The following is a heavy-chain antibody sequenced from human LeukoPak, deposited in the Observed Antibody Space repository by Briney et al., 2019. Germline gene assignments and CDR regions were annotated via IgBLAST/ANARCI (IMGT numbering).Heavy chain of an antibody. Sequence: PGGSLRLSCAVSGFTFDDYAMHWVRQVPGKGLEWVSGISWKSDSIGYADSVKGRFTISRDNSKNTLYLQMNSLRAEDTAVYYCAKDRPTFGGYWGQGTLVTVSS. CDR2: ISWKSDSI. D-gene: IGHD3-16*01. CDR3: AKDRPTFGGY. CDR1: GFTFDDYA. J-gene: IGHJ4*02. V-gene: IGHV3-9*01.